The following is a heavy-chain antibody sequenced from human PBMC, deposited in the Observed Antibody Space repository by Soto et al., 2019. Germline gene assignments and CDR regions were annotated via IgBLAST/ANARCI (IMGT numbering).Heavy chain of an antibody. J-gene: IGHJ4*02. D-gene: IGHD5-18*01. V-gene: IGHV4-34*01. CDR2: INYSGST. Sequence: PSETLSLTCTVYGGSFSGYYWSWIRQPPGKGLEWIGEINYSGSTNYNPSLKSRVTISVDTSKNQFSLKLNSVTAADTAVYYCARDHPHSYGVYYFDYWGQGTPVTVSS. CDR3: ARDHPHSYGVYYFDY. CDR1: GGSFSGYY.